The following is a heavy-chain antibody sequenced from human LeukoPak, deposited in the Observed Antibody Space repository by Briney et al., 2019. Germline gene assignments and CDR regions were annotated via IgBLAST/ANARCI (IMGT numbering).Heavy chain of an antibody. CDR2: ISSSSSYI. Sequence: GGSLRLSCAASGFTFSSYSMNWVRQAPGKGLEWVSSISSSSSYIYYADSVKGRFTISRDNAENSLYLQMNSLRAEDTAVYYCARDGEYSGYDSLFDYWGQGTLVTVSS. V-gene: IGHV3-21*01. D-gene: IGHD5-12*01. CDR1: GFTFSSYS. CDR3: ARDGEYSGYDSLFDY. J-gene: IGHJ4*02.